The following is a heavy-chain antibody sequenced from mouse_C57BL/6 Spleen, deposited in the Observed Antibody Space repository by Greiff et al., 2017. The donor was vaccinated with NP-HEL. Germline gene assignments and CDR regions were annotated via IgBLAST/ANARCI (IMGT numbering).Heavy chain of an antibody. J-gene: IGHJ1*03. CDR2: INPNNGGT. V-gene: IGHV1-18*01. D-gene: IGHD1-1*01. Sequence: VQLQQSGPELVKPGASVKIPCKASGYTFTDYNMDWVKQSHGKSLEWIGDINPNNGGTIYNQKFKGKATLTVDKSSSTAYMELRSLTSEDTAVYYCARSGFITTGYFDVWGTGTTVTVSS. CDR3: ARSGFITTGYFDV. CDR1: GYTFTDYN.